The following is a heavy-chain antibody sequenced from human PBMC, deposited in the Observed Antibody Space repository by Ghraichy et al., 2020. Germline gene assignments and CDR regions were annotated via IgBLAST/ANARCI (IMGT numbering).Heavy chain of an antibody. CDR1: GFTFSDYY. D-gene: IGHD3-3*01. CDR3: ARGRLGDDFWSGYYYYYYYGMDV. V-gene: IGHV3-11*01. J-gene: IGHJ6*02. CDR2: ISSSGSTI. Sequence: GGSLRLSCAASGFTFSDYYMSWIRQAPGKGLEWVSYISSSGSTIYYADSVKGRFTISRDNAKNSLYLQMNSLRAEDTAVYYCARGRLGDDFWSGYYYYYYYGMDVWGQGTTVTVSS.